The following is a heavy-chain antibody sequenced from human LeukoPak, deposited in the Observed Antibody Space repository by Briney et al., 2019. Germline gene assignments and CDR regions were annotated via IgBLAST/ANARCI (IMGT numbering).Heavy chain of an antibody. CDR2: IYYSGST. CDR1: GGSISSYY. J-gene: IGHJ4*02. D-gene: IGHD3-9*01. CDR3: ARARRYYDILTGYSEQNHFDY. V-gene: IGHV4-59*01. Sequence: PSETLSLTCTVSGGSISSYYWSWIRQPPGKGPEWIGYIYYSGSTNYNPSLKSRVTISVDTSKNQFSLKLSSVTAADTAVYYCARARRYYDILTGYSEQNHFDYWGQGTLVTVSS.